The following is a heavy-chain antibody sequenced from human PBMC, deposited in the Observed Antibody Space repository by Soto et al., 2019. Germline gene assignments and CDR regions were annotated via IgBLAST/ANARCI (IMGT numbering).Heavy chain of an antibody. CDR1: GDSISSSSYY. D-gene: IGHD3-10*01. V-gene: IGHV4-39*01. Sequence: KTSETLSLTCTVSGDSISSSSYYWGWIRQPPGKGLEWIGSIYYSGSTSYNPSLNSRVTILVDTSKNQFSVTLSSVTAADTAMYYCARHSLVRGVTCFDPMGKGTLVAVAT. J-gene: IGHJ5*02. CDR2: IYYSGST. CDR3: ARHSLVRGVTCFDP.